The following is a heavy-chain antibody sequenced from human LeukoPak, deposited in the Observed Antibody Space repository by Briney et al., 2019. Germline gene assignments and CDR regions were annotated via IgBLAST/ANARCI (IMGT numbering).Heavy chain of an antibody. V-gene: IGHV3-48*02. CDR2: ISGSSRTI. CDR3: AIRGYYDTTYAYDYHAMDV. Sequence: GGSLRLSCAASGINFSGYSMHWVRQAPGKGLEWVSYISGSSRTIFYADSVKGRFTISRDNAKNSLHLQINSLRDEDTAVYYCAIRGYYDTTYAYDYHAMDVWGQGTAVTVSS. CDR1: GINFSGYS. D-gene: IGHD3-22*01. J-gene: IGHJ6*02.